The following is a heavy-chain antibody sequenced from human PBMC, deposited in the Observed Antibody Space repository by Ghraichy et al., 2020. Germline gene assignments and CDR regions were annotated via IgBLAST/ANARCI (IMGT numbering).Heavy chain of an antibody. D-gene: IGHD3-10*01. CDR1: GFTFDDYA. CDR2: ISWNSGSI. Sequence: GGSLRLSCAASGFTFDDYAMHWVRQAPGKGLEWVSGISWNSGSIGYADSVKGRFTISRDNAKNSLYLQMNSLRAEDTALYYCAKSLGYGSATNRNYYFDYWGQGTLVTVSS. J-gene: IGHJ4*02. V-gene: IGHV3-9*01. CDR3: AKSLGYGSATNRNYYFDY.